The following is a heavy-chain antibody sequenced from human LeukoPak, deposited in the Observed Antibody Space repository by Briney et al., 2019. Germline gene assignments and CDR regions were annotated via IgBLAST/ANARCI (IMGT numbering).Heavy chain of an antibody. CDR1: GASSSDYY. D-gene: IGHD6-13*01. CDR2: IYYSGNT. CDR3: AREHEIAAAGFPFDY. V-gene: IGHV4-59*12. J-gene: IGHJ4*02. Sequence: SETLSLTCTVSGASSSDYYCSWIRQSPGKGLEWLGYIYYSGNTNYNPSLKSRVTISVDTSKNQFSLKLSSVTAADTAVYYCAREHEIAAAGFPFDYWGQGTLVTVSS.